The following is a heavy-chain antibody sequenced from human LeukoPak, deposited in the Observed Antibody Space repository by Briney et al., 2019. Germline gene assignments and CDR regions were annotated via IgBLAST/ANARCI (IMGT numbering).Heavy chain of an antibody. CDR3: AREDLTVVVPAASYYMDV. D-gene: IGHD2-2*01. J-gene: IGHJ6*03. V-gene: IGHV4-39*07. CDR2: IYYSGST. Sequence: PSETLSLTCTVSGGSISSSSYYWGWIRQPPGKGLEWIGSIYYSGSTYYNPSLKSRVTISVDTSKNQFSLKLSSVTAADTAVYYCAREDLTVVVPAASYYMDVWGKGTTVTVSS. CDR1: GGSISSSSYY.